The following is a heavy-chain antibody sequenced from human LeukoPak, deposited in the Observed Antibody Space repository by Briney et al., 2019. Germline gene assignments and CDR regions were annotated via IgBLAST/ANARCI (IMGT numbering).Heavy chain of an antibody. J-gene: IGHJ3*02. CDR2: FDPEDGET. D-gene: IGHD2-15*01. CDR3: ARDRRPGYCSGGSCYHQDAFDI. V-gene: IGHV1-24*01. CDR1: GYTLTELS. Sequence: ASVKVSCKVSGYTLTELSMHWVRQAPGKGLEWMGGFDPEDGETIYAQKFQGRVTMTEDTSTDTAYMELSSLRSEDTAVYYCARDRRPGYCSGGSCYHQDAFDIWGQGTMVTVSS.